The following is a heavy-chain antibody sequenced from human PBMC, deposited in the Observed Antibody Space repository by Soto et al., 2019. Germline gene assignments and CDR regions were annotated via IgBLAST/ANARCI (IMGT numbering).Heavy chain of an antibody. CDR1: GYTFTTYG. CDR2: ISAYNGHI. D-gene: IGHD2-8*02. V-gene: IGHV1-18*01. CDR3: TRVLTLQSLVIKPGPHDC. Sequence: QVQLVQSGAEVKKPGASVRVSCKASGYTFTTYGISWVRQAPGQGLEWLGWISAYNGHINYAQNFHGRVTRTTDTSTSTAYMELRSLRSDDTAVYFCTRVLTLQSLVIKPGPHDCWGQGTLVTVSS. J-gene: IGHJ4*02.